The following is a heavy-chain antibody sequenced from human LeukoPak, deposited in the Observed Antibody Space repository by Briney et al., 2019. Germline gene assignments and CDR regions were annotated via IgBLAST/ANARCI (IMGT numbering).Heavy chain of an antibody. J-gene: IGHJ4*02. D-gene: IGHD4-11*01. Sequence: SETLSLTCTVSGGSISSGGYYWSWIRQHPGKGLEWIGYIYYSGSTYYNPSLKSRVTISVDTSKNQFSLKLSSVTAADTAVYYCATYMTTDQYLDFWGQGTLVTVSS. CDR2: IYYSGST. CDR1: GGSISSGGYY. V-gene: IGHV4-31*03. CDR3: ATYMTTDQYLDF.